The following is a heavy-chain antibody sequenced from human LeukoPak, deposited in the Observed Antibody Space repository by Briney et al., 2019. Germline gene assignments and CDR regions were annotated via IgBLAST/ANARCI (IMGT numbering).Heavy chain of an antibody. Sequence: GVLRPFFAAPGFNFRQFFMSWVRQAPGKGPEWGSSISASGRSTYYADSVKGRFTISRDNSKNTVYLQMNSLRPEDTAVYYCTKEGYYGSRSFPDYWGQGTLVTVSS. CDR2: ISASGRST. CDR1: GFNFRQFF. J-gene: IGHJ4*02. V-gene: IGHV3-23*01. D-gene: IGHD3-10*01. CDR3: TKEGYYGSRSFPDY.